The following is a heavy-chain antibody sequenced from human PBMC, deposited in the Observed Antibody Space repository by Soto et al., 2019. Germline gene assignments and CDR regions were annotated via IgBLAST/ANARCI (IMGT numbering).Heavy chain of an antibody. J-gene: IGHJ3*02. V-gene: IGHV1-2*02. CDR2: INANSGGT. CDR1: GYTFTGYY. D-gene: IGHD1-26*01. Sequence: ASVKVSCKTSGYTFTGYYMHWVRQAPGQGLEWMGWINANSGGTNFAQRFKGRVTMTRDTSISTAYMELSRLKSDDTAVYSCAREGAGNSASFDIWGQGXMVTVSS. CDR3: AREGAGNSASFDI.